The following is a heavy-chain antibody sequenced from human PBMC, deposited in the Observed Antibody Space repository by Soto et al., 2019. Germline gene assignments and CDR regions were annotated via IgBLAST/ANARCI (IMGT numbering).Heavy chain of an antibody. CDR2: IFSSGST. CDR3: ARQRRDFDY. CDR1: GGYISNYY. Sequence: SETLSLTCTVSGGYISNYYWSWIRQPPGKGLQWIGYIFSSGSTNYNPSLKSRVTISVDTSKNQFSLNLSSVTAADTAVYYCARQRRDFDYWGQGSLVTVSS. V-gene: IGHV4-59*08. J-gene: IGHJ4*02.